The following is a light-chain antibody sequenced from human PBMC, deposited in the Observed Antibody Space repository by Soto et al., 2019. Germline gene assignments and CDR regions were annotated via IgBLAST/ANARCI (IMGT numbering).Light chain of an antibody. CDR3: QHYNNWPRT. V-gene: IGKV3-15*01. CDR1: QSVSSN. CDR2: GTS. J-gene: IGKJ1*01. Sequence: EIVMTQSPATLSVSPGDRATLSCRASQSVSSNLAWYQQKPGQAPRLLLYGTSTRATGIPARFSGSRSGTEFTLTISSLQSEDFAVYYCQHYNNWPRTFGQGTKVEIK.